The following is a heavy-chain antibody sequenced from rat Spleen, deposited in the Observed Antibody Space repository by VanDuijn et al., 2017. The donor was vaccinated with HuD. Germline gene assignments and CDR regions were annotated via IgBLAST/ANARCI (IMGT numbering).Heavy chain of an antibody. CDR2: ISYDGSST. CDR3: ARHYYSGPFDY. Sequence: EVQLVESGGGLVQPGRSLKVSCVASGFTFNNYWMTWIRQAPGKGLEWVATISYDGSSTYYRDSVKGRFTISRDNAKSTLYLQMDSLRSEDTATYYCARHYYSGPFDYWGPGVMVTVSS. V-gene: IGHV5-29*01. J-gene: IGHJ2*01. D-gene: IGHD1-2*01. CDR1: GFTFNNYW.